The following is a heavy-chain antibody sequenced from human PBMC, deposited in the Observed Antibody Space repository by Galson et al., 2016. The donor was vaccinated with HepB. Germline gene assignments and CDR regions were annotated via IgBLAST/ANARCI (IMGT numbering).Heavy chain of an antibody. CDR3: VREFSIVGRGGFDS. V-gene: IGHV6-1*01. CDR1: GDSVSSDSAA. CDR2: TYYRSKWYN. D-gene: IGHD6-6*01. Sequence: CAISGDSVSSDSAAWNWIRQSPSRGLQWLGRTYYRSKWYNAYAESVRSRVTLNPDTSKNQFSLQLNSVTPEDTAVYYCVREFSIVGRGGFDSWGQGTLVTVSS. J-gene: IGHJ4*02.